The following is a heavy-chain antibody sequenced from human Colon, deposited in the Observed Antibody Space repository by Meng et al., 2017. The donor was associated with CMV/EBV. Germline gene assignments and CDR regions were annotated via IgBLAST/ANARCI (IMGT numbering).Heavy chain of an antibody. CDR2: IKEDGSEI. CDR1: QFFFGSYW. D-gene: IGHD2-15*01. CDR3: AREYRGYCNGVNCYKIDD. J-gene: IGHJ4*02. V-gene: IGHV3-7*01. Sequence: GGSLRLSCAASQFFFGSYWMTWVRQPPGKGLEWVANIKEDGSEIYYVGSVKGRFTISRDNAKNFLYLQMDRLRVEDTAIYYCAREYRGYCNGVNCYKIDDWGQGTLVTVSS.